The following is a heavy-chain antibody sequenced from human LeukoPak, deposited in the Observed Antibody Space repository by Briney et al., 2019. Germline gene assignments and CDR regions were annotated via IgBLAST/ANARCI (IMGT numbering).Heavy chain of an antibody. V-gene: IGHV1-18*01. D-gene: IGHD3-9*01. CDR1: GYTFNTYG. CDR3: AFHRVRYSAFDY. J-gene: IGHJ4*02. Sequence: ASVKVSCKASGYTFNTYGITWVRQAPGQGLEWMGWISGYNGKTKYAQKLQGRVTMTTDTSTSTAYMELRSLRSDDTAVYYCAFHRVRYSAFDYWGQGTLVTVS. CDR2: ISGYNGKT.